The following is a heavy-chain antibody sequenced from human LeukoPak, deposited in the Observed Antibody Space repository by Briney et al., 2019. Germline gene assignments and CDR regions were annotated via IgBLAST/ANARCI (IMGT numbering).Heavy chain of an antibody. J-gene: IGHJ4*02. Sequence: SETLSLTCTVSGGSISSYYWSWIRQPPGKGLEWIGYIYYSGSTNYNPSLKSRVTISVDTSKNQFSLKLSSVTAADTAVYYCARGYRDPPRFDYWGQGTLVTVSS. V-gene: IGHV4-59*01. CDR1: GGSISSYY. CDR2: IYYSGST. CDR3: ARGYRDPPRFDY. D-gene: IGHD4-17*01.